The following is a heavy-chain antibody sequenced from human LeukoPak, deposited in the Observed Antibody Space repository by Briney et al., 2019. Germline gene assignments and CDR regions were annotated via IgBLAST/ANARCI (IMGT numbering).Heavy chain of an antibody. J-gene: IGHJ5*02. CDR2: ISAYNGNT. CDR3: ARTLYSSGWYAGNWFDP. CDR1: GYTFTSYG. D-gene: IGHD6-19*01. Sequence: ASVKVSCKASGYTFTSYGISWVRQAPGQGLKWMGWISAYNGNTNYAQKLQGRVTMTTDTSTSTAYMELRSLRSDDTAVYYCARTLYSSGWYAGNWFDPWGQGTLVTVSS. V-gene: IGHV1-18*01.